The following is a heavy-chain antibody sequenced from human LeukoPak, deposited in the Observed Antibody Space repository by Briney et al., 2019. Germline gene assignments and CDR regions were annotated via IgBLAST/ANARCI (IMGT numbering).Heavy chain of an antibody. Sequence: SVRVSCTASGGTFSSYAISWVRQAPGQGLEWMGRIIPILGIANYAQKFQGRVTITADKSTSTAYMELSSLRSKDTAVYYCARPLYDSSGYPRNYYYGMDVWGQGTTVTVSS. CDR1: GGTFSSYA. CDR3: ARPLYDSSGYPRNYYYGMDV. CDR2: IIPILGIA. J-gene: IGHJ6*02. D-gene: IGHD3-22*01. V-gene: IGHV1-69*04.